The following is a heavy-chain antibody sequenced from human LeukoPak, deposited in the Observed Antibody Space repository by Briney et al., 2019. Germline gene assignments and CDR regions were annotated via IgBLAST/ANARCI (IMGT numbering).Heavy chain of an antibody. CDR1: GFTFSSYW. CDR3: ASTYDFWSGYLMA. CDR2: INSDGSST. J-gene: IGHJ5*02. D-gene: IGHD3-3*01. Sequence: LGGSLRLSCAASGFTFSSYWMHWVRQAPGKGLVWVSRINSDGSSTGYADSVKGRFTVSRDNAKNTLYLQMNSLRAEDTAVYYCASTYDFWSGYLMAWGQGTLVTVSS. V-gene: IGHV3-74*01.